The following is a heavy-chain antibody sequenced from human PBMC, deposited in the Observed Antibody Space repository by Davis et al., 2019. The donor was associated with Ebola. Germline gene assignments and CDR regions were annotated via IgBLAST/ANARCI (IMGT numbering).Heavy chain of an antibody. CDR3: ASSTGYRISWGAYDI. V-gene: IGHV1-2*02. Sequence: ASVKVSCKASGYTFTDYHIHWVRQAPGQGLEWMGWIDADSGGTNYAQKFQGRVTMTGDTSIITAYMELTSLRSDDTAVYYCASSTGYRISWGAYDIWGQGTMLTVSS. D-gene: IGHD6-13*01. J-gene: IGHJ3*02. CDR1: GYTFTDYH. CDR2: IDADSGGT.